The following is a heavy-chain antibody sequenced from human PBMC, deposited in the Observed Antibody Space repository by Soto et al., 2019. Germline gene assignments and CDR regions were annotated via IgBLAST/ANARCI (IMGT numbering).Heavy chain of an antibody. D-gene: IGHD1-20*01. V-gene: IGHV1-46*01. J-gene: IGHJ4*02. CDR1: GYTFTSYY. Sequence: ASVKVSCKASGYTFTSYYIHWVRQAPGQGLEWMGWINPFDGSRMFAQSFQGRVTITRDTSASTAYMELSSLRSEDTAVYYCARGITLPTPLDYWGRGTLVTVSS. CDR3: ARGITLPTPLDY. CDR2: INPFDGSR.